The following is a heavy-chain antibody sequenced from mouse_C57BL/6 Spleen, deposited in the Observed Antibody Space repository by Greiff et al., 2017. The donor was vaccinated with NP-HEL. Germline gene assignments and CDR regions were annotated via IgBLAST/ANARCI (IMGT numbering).Heavy chain of an antibody. CDR2: IYPGDGDT. Sequence: VQLQQSGAELVKPGASVKISCKASGYAFSSYWMNWVKQRPGTGLEWIGQIYPGDGDTNYNGKFTGKATLTADKSSSTAYMQLSSLTSEDSSVYFCARDYYGNYGFAYWGQGTLVTVSA. V-gene: IGHV1-80*01. CDR1: GYAFSSYW. J-gene: IGHJ3*01. D-gene: IGHD2-1*01. CDR3: ARDYYGNYGFAY.